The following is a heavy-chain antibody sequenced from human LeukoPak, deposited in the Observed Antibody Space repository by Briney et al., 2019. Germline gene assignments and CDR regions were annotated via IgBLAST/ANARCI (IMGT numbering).Heavy chain of an antibody. CDR3: AKDRKDSVAVAGTWAFRYYYYYMDV. V-gene: IGHV3-23*01. J-gene: IGHJ6*03. D-gene: IGHD6-19*01. CDR1: GFTFSSYG. CDR2: ISGSGGST. Sequence: PGGSLRLSCAASGFTFSSYGMSWVRQAPGKGLEWVSAISGSGGSTYYADSVKGRFTISRDNSKNTLYLQMNSLRAEDTAVYYCAKDRKDSVAVAGTWAFRYYYYYMDVWGKGTTVTISS.